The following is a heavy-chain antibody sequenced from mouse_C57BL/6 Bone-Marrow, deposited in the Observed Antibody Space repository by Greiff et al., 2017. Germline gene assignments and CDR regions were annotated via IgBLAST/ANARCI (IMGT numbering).Heavy chain of an antibody. CDR3: ARWYYGSSPQWYFDV. CDR1: GYTFTSYW. CDR2: IDPSDSYT. Sequence: QVQLQQPGAELVMPGASVKLSCKASGYTFTSYWMHWVKQRPGQGLEWIGEIDPSDSYTNYNQKFKGKSTLTVDKSSSTAYMQRSSLTSEDSAVDDCARWYYGSSPQWYFDVWGTGTTGTGSS. D-gene: IGHD1-1*01. J-gene: IGHJ1*03. V-gene: IGHV1-69*01.